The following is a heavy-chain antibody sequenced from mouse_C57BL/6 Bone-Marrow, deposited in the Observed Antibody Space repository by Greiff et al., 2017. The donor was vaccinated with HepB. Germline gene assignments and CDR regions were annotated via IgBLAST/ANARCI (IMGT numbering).Heavy chain of an antibody. CDR1: GFTFSDYY. D-gene: IGHD1-1*01. V-gene: IGHV5-12*01. CDR3: ARLSYYSWFAY. CDR2: ISNGGGST. J-gene: IGHJ3*01. Sequence: VKLVESGGGLVQPGGSLKLSCAASGFTFSDYYMYWVRQTPEKRLEWVAYISNGGGSTYYPDTVKGRFTISRDNAKNTLYLQMSRLKSEDTAMYYCARLSYYSWFAYWGQGTLVTVSA.